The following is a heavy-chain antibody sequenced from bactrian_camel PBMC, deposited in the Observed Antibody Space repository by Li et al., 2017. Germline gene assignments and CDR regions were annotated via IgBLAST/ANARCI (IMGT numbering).Heavy chain of an antibody. CDR2: SIDNHGSV. CDR3: AADISPGTICSAATQILAFQY. D-gene: IGHD2*01. J-gene: IGHJ4*01. Sequence: VQLVESGGGSVQAGGSLRLSCAVSGYTYSRYSISWFRQAPGTEREQEREGLASIDNHGSVSFQRSVPGRFTISKDNAKNTLYLQMDRLKSEDTAMYYCAADISPGTICSAATQILAFQYRGQGTQVTVS. V-gene: IGHV3S44*01. CDR1: GYTYSRYS.